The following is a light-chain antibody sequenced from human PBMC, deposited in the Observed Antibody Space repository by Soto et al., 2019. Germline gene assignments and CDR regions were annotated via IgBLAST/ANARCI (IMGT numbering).Light chain of an antibody. CDR1: QSVRSTY. V-gene: IGKV3-20*01. CDR2: GAS. J-gene: IGKJ3*01. Sequence: EIVLTQSPGTLSLSPGERATLSCRASQSVRSTYLAWFQQQPGQAPRLLIYGASSRATGVPDRFSGSGSGTDLTLTISRLGPEDFAVYYCQQYDTSPFTFGPGTKVDIK. CDR3: QQYDTSPFT.